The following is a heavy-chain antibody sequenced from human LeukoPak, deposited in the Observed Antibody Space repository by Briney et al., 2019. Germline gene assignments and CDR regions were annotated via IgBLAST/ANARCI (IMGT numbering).Heavy chain of an antibody. J-gene: IGHJ4*02. CDR1: GGSISSYY. V-gene: IGHV4-59*01. CDR3: ARGLGGSSGCFGY. D-gene: IGHD6-19*01. CDR2: IYYSGST. Sequence: SETLSLTCTVSGGSISSYYWSWLRQPPGKGLEWIGYIYYSGSTNYNPSLKSRVTISVDTSKNQLSLELSSVTAADTAVYYCARGLGGSSGCFGYWGQGTLVTVSS.